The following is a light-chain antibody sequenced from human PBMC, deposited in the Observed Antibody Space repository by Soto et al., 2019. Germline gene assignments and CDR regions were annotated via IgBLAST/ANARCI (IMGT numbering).Light chain of an antibody. Sequence: EIVLTQSPGTLSLSPGERATLSCRASQSVSSTYLVWYQQKPGQAPRLLIYGATSRASGIPDRFSGSGSGTDFSLTISRLEPEDDAVYYCQQFGDSLTFGPGTKGDIK. CDR3: QQFGDSLT. J-gene: IGKJ3*01. CDR1: QSVSSTY. CDR2: GAT. V-gene: IGKV3-20*01.